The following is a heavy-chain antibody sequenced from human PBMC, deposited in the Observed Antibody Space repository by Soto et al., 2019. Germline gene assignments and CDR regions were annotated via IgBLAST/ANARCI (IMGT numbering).Heavy chain of an antibody. J-gene: IGHJ6*02. CDR1: GGTFSSYA. Sequence: GASVKVSCKASGGTFSSYAISWVRQAPGQGLEWMGGIIPIFGTANYAQKFQGRVTITADESTSTAYMELSSLRSEDTAVYYCARARPNYYGSGSYYYYYGMDVWGQGTTVTVSS. D-gene: IGHD3-10*01. V-gene: IGHV1-69*13. CDR2: IIPIFGTA. CDR3: ARARPNYYGSGSYYYYYGMDV.